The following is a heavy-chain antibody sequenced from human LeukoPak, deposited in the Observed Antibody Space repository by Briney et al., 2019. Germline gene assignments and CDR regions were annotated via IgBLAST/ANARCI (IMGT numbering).Heavy chain of an antibody. CDR2: INPTGGST. CDR1: GYTFTSYY. J-gene: IGHJ4*02. CDR3: ARFGLSGSYPYDY. D-gene: IGHD3-10*01. Sequence: GASVKVSCKASGYTFTSYYMHWVRQAPGQGLEWMGLINPTGGSTGYAQKFQGRVTMTRDMSTSTDYMELSSLRSEDTAVYYCARFGLSGSYPYDYWGQGTLVTVSS. V-gene: IGHV1-46*01.